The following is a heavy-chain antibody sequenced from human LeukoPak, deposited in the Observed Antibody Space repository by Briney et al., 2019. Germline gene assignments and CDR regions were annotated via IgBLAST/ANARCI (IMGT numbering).Heavy chain of an antibody. CDR1: GYTFTSYA. J-gene: IGHJ4*02. CDR3: ARGRWLQLGGDY. D-gene: IGHD5-24*01. V-gene: IGHV1-3*01. Sequence: ASVKVSCKASGYTFTSYAMHWVRQAPGQRLEWMGWINAGNGNTKYSQKFQGRVTITRDTSASTAYMELRSLRSDDTAVYYCARGRWLQLGGDYWGQGTLVTVSS. CDR2: INAGNGNT.